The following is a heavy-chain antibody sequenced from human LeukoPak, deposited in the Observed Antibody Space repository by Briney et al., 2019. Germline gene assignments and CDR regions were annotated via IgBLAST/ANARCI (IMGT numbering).Heavy chain of an antibody. CDR3: ARVQGVGSGWFGYYMDV. CDR1: GGSISSSSYY. Sequence: SETLSLTCTVSGGSISSSSYYWGWIRQPPGKGLEWIGSIYYSGSTYYNPSLKSRVTISVDTSKNQFSLKLSSVTAADTAVYYCARVQGVGSGWFGYYMDVWGKGTTVTVSS. V-gene: IGHV4-39*07. D-gene: IGHD6-19*01. J-gene: IGHJ6*03. CDR2: IYYSGST.